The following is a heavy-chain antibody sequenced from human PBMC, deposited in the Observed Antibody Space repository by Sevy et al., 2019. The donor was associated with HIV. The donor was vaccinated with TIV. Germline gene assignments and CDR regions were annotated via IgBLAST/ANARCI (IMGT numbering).Heavy chain of an antibody. J-gene: IGHJ4*02. CDR2: IYPGDSDT. Sequence: GESLKISCKGSGYSFTSYWIGWVRQMPGKGLEWMGIIYPGDSDTRYSPSFQGKITISAAKSISTAYLRCSSLKASDTAMYYCALPGRYSSSSIDYWGQGTLVTVSS. CDR3: ALPGRYSSSSIDY. D-gene: IGHD6-6*01. V-gene: IGHV5-51*01. CDR1: GYSFTSYW.